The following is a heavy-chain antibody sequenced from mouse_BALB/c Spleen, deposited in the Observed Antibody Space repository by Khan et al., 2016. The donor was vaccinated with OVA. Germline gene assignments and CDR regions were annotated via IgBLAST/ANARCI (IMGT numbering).Heavy chain of an antibody. CDR2: ICSDGST. J-gene: IGHJ4*01. Sequence: VKLLESGPGLVAPSQSLSITCTISGFSLTNYGIHWVRQPPGKGLEWLVVICSDGSTTYNSALKSRLTISNDNSKSQVLLQMNRLQTDDTAMYFSARQPYYHNNIMDYWGQGTSVTVSS. D-gene: IGHD2-10*01. CDR1: GFSLTNYG. V-gene: IGHV2-6-1*01. CDR3: ARQPYYHNNIMDY.